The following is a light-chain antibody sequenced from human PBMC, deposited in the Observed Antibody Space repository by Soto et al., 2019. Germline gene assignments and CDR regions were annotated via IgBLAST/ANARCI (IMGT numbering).Light chain of an antibody. CDR3: QQYNSYPYT. Sequence: DIPMTQSPSTLSASVGDRVTITCRASQSISSWLAWYQQKPGKAPKLLIYDASSLESGDPSRFSGSGSGTEFTLTISSLQPDDFATYYCQQYNSYPYTFGQGTKLEIK. CDR1: QSISSW. CDR2: DAS. J-gene: IGKJ2*01. V-gene: IGKV1-5*01.